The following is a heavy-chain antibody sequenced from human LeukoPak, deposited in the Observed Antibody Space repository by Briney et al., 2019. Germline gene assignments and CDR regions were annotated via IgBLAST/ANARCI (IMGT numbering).Heavy chain of an antibody. J-gene: IGHJ4*02. D-gene: IGHD6-13*01. Sequence: PGGSLRLSCAASGFTFSSYGMHWVRQAPGKGLEWVAVIWYDGSNKYYADSVKGRFTISRDNSKNTLYLQMSSLRVEDTAVYYCARGTYSSSWYFDYWGQGTLVTVSS. CDR1: GFTFSSYG. V-gene: IGHV3-33*01. CDR3: ARGTYSSSWYFDY. CDR2: IWYDGSNK.